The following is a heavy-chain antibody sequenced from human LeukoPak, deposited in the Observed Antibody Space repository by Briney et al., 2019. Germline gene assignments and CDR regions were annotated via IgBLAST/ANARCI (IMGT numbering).Heavy chain of an antibody. Sequence: SETLSLTCSVSHGSISSYYWNWIRQSPGKGLEWIGYVYFNGDTKYSPSLKSRVTMSVDTPNNKLSLRLNSVTAADSAVYYCARTVYCSSANCYPLDPWGQGTLVTVSS. CDR2: VYFNGDT. CDR1: HGSISSYY. V-gene: IGHV4-59*01. CDR3: ARTVYCSSANCYPLDP. D-gene: IGHD2-2*01. J-gene: IGHJ5*02.